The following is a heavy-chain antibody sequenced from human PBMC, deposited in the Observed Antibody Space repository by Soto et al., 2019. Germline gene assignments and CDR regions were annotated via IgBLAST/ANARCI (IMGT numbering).Heavy chain of an antibody. CDR1: GISISSYY. CDR3: ARLYGFSGFDY. D-gene: IGHD6-25*01. V-gene: IGHV4-59*08. J-gene: IGHJ4*02. Sequence: TSETLSLTCPVSGISISSYYWSWIRQPPGKGLEWIGYIYYSGSTNYNPSLKSRVTISVDTSKNQFSLKLSSVTAADTAVYYCARLYGFSGFDYWGQGTLVTVSS. CDR2: IYYSGST.